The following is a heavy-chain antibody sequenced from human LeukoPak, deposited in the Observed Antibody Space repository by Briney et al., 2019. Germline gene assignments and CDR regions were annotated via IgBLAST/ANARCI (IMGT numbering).Heavy chain of an antibody. V-gene: IGHV3-53*01. CDR2: IYSGGST. J-gene: IGHJ4*02. CDR3: ARDTYSYGSGSYSLVD. D-gene: IGHD3-10*01. Sequence: GGSLRLSCAASGFTVSSNYMSWVRQAPGKGLEWVSVIYSGGSTYYADSVKGRFTISRDNSKNTLYLQMNSLRAEDTAVYYCARDTYSYGSGSYSLVDWGQGTLVTVSS. CDR1: GFTVSSNY.